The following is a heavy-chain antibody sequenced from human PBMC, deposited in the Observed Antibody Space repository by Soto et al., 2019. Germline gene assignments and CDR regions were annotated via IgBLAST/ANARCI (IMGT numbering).Heavy chain of an antibody. D-gene: IGHD3-10*01. CDR2: IIPIFGTA. Sequence: SVKVSCKASGGTFSSYAISWVRQAPRQGLEWMGGIIPIFGTANYAQKFQGRVTITADESTSTAYMELSSLRSEDTAVYYCAPLLLWFGELTPHWGQGTLVTVSS. CDR1: GGTFSSYA. CDR3: APLLLWFGELTPH. J-gene: IGHJ4*02. V-gene: IGHV1-69*13.